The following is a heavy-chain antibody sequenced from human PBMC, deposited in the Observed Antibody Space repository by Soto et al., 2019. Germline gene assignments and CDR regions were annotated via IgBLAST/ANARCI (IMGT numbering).Heavy chain of an antibody. V-gene: IGHV3-30-3*01. CDR3: ARVYSSSWTMYYYYGMDV. J-gene: IGHJ6*02. D-gene: IGHD6-13*01. CDR2: ISYDGSNK. Sequence: RQAPGKGLEWVAVISYDGSNKYYADSVKGRFTISRDNSKNTLYLQMNSLRAEDTAVYYCARVYSSSWTMYYYYGMDVWGQGTTVTVSS.